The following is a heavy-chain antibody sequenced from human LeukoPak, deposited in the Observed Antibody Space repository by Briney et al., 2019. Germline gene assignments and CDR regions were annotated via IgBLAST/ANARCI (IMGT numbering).Heavy chain of an antibody. D-gene: IGHD5-24*01. J-gene: IGHJ5*02. CDR3: ARASDPWLQLT. CDR2: IKQDGSEK. CDR1: GFTSSNYW. V-gene: IGHV3-7*05. Sequence: PGGSLRLSCAASGFTSSNYWMIWVRQAPGKGLEWVTNIKQDGSEKRYADSVRGRFTVSRDNAQTSLYLQMSSLRAEDTAVYYCARASDPWLQLTWGQGTLVTVSS.